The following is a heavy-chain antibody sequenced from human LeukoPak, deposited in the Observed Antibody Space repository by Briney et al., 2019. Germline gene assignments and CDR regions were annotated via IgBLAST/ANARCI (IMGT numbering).Heavy chain of an antibody. V-gene: IGHV3-9*01. CDR1: GFTFDDYA. CDR2: ISWNSGSI. Sequence: PGGSLRLSCAASGFTFDDYAMHWVRQAPGKGLEWVSGISWNSGSIGYADSVKGRFTISRDNAKNSLYLQMNSLRAEDTALYYCAKDKGAVAGENLLGYWGQGTLVTVSS. J-gene: IGHJ4*02. CDR3: AKDKGAVAGENLLGY. D-gene: IGHD6-19*01.